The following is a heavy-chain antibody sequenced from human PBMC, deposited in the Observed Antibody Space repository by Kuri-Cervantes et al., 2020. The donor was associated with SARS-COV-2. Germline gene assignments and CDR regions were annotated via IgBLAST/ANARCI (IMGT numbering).Heavy chain of an antibody. Sequence: GESLKISCAASGFTFSNYAMHWVRQTPGKGLEWVAVISYDGSNKYYADSVKGRFTISRDNSKNTLYLQMNSLRAEDTAVYYCARTYSGSYSDAFDIWGQGTMVTVSS. CDR3: ARTYSGSYSDAFDI. CDR2: ISYDGSNK. CDR1: GFTFSNYA. V-gene: IGHV3-30*04. J-gene: IGHJ3*02. D-gene: IGHD1-26*01.